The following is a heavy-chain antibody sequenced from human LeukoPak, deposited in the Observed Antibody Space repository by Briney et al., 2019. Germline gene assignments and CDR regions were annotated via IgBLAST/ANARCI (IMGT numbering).Heavy chain of an antibody. J-gene: IGHJ4*02. CDR2: IYPGDSDT. V-gene: IGHV5-51*01. Sequence: GESLKISCKGSGYSFTSYWIGWVRQMPGKGLEWMGIIYPGDSDTRYSPSFQGQVTISADKSISTAYLQWSSLKASDTAMYYCARHEGRFGGPVTGTPPVYYWGQGTLVTVSS. CDR3: ARHEGRFGGPVTGTPPVYY. CDR1: GYSFTSYW. D-gene: IGHD1-7*01.